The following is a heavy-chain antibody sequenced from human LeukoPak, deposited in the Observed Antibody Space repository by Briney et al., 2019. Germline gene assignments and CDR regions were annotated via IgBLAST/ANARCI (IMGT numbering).Heavy chain of an antibody. CDR3: AKDRNAFDI. V-gene: IGHV3-23*01. Sequence: GGSLRLSCAASGFVFSNYAMSWVRQPPGKGLEWVSAISGSAAKTYYADSVKGRFTISRDNSSNTLFLQMNSLRAEDTAVYYCAKDRNAFDIWGQGTMVTVSS. CDR2: ISGSAAKT. J-gene: IGHJ3*02. CDR1: GFVFSNYA.